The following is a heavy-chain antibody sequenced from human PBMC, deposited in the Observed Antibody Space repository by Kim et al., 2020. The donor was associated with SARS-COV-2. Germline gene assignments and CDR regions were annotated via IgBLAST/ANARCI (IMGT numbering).Heavy chain of an antibody. D-gene: IGHD3-9*01. V-gene: IGHV3-74*01. Sequence: GGSLRLSCAASGFTFSSYWIHWVRQAPGKGLEWVSRINRDGSSTSYADSVKGRFTISRDNAKNTLYLQMNSLRAEDTAVYYCARDPTYYDILTGYYTGGFDCWGQGTQVTVSS. J-gene: IGHJ4*02. CDR2: INRDGSST. CDR1: GFTFSSYW. CDR3: ARDPTYYDILTGYYTGGFDC.